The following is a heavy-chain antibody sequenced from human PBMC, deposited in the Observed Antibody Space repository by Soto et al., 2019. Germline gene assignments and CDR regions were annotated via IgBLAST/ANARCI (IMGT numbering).Heavy chain of an antibody. CDR1: GFSLSTSGVG. V-gene: IGHV2-5*02. J-gene: IGHJ4*02. D-gene: IGHD3-3*01. Sequence: QITLKESGPTLVKPTQPLTLTCTFSGFSLSTSGVGVGWIRQPPGKALEWLALIYWDDDKRYSPSLKSRLTITKDTSKNQVVLTMTNMDPVDTATYYCAHRTANQYYDFWSGYSQGYFDYWGQGTLVTVSS. CDR2: IYWDDDK. CDR3: AHRTANQYYDFWSGYSQGYFDY.